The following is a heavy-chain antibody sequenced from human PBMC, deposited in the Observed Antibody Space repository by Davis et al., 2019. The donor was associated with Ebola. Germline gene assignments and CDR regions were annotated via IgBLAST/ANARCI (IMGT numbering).Heavy chain of an antibody. CDR1: GDSVPSGG. V-gene: IGHV6-1*01. Sequence: HSQTLSLTCVISGDSVPSGGWNWIRQSPSRGLEWLGRTYYKSKWYNDYAVSVKSRISINPDTSKNQFSLQLKSVTPDDTAVYYCARGWLRTSFDYWGQGTLVTVSS. D-gene: IGHD6-19*01. J-gene: IGHJ4*02. CDR2: TYYKSKWYN. CDR3: ARGWLRTSFDY.